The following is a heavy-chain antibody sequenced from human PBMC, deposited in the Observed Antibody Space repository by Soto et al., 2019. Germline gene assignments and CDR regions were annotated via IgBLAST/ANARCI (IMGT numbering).Heavy chain of an antibody. D-gene: IGHD3-10*01. CDR1: GFTFSSSE. Sequence: EVQLVESGGGLVQPGGSLRLSCAASGFTFSSSEMNWVRQAPGKGLEWVSYISSSGSTIYYADSGKGRFTISRDNAKNSLYLQRNSLRAEDTAVYYCARDHNTVWFGEPYQMDVWGQGTTVTVSS. V-gene: IGHV3-48*03. J-gene: IGHJ6*02. CDR3: ARDHNTVWFGEPYQMDV. CDR2: ISSSGSTI.